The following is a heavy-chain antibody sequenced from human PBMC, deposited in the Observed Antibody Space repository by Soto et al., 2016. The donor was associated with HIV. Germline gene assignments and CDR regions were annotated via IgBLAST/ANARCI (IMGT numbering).Heavy chain of an antibody. Sequence: EVQLVESGGGLVQPGGSLRLSCAASGFTFSSYSMNWVRQAPGKGLEWVSYISSSSSTIYYADSVKGRFTISRDNAKNSLYLQMNSLRVEDTAVYYCARLPGIAAVAFPFDPWGQGTXVTVSS. CDR3: ARLPGIAAVAFPFDP. CDR2: ISSSSSTI. D-gene: IGHD6-13*01. CDR1: GFTFSSYS. V-gene: IGHV3-48*04. J-gene: IGHJ5*02.